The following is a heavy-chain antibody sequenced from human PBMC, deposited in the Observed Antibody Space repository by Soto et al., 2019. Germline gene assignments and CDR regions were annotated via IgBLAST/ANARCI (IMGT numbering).Heavy chain of an antibody. D-gene: IGHD3-9*01. CDR3: AKDQDPQLFRYFDWSPFDY. CDR2: ISGSGGST. CDR1: GFTFSSYA. V-gene: IGHV3-23*01. Sequence: GGSLRLSCAASGFTFSSYAMSWVRQAPGKGLEWVSAISGSGGSTYYADSVKGRFTISRDNSKNTLYLQTNSLRAEDTAVYYCAKDQDPQLFRYFDWSPFDYWGQGTMVTVSS. J-gene: IGHJ4*02.